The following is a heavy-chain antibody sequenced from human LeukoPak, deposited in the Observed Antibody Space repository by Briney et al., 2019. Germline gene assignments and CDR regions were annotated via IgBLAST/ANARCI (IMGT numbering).Heavy chain of an antibody. J-gene: IGHJ6*03. V-gene: IGHV3-49*03. CDR1: GFTLGHYA. CDR2: IRSKAYGGTT. Sequence: GRSLRLSCTASGFTLGHYAMSWFRQAPGKGLEWVGFIRSKAYGGTTEYAACVKGRFTISRDDSKSIAYLQMNSLKTEDTAVYYCTRDPRYKWNDMIRDYLYYMDVWGKGTTVTVSS. CDR3: TRDPRYKWNDMIRDYLYYMDV. D-gene: IGHD1-1*01.